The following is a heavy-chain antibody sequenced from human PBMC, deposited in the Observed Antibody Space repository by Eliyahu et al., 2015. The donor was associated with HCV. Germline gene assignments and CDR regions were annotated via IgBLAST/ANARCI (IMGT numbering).Heavy chain of an antibody. CDR3: AKSDILPIDY. CDR2: ISANGGGT. Sequence: EVQLLESGGDLTQPGGSLXLSCVASGFTFSDXAMSWVRQAPGKGLEWVSAISANGGGTFYADSMKGRFTISRDNSKNTLYLQLNSLRVEDTAIYYCAKSDILPIDYWGQGTLVTVSS. J-gene: IGHJ4*02. V-gene: IGHV3-23*01. CDR1: GFTFSDXA.